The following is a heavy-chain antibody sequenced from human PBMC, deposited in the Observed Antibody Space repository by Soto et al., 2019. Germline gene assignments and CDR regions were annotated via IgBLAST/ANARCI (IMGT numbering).Heavy chain of an antibody. CDR3: ARGVQH. Sequence: QVQLQESGPGLVKPSQTLSPTCLFPVAPFTSVVSPWTWSRQHPGKGLEWIGYIYYSGSTYYNPSLKSRVTISVDTSKNQFSLKLSSVTAADTAVYYCARGVQHWGQGTLVTVSS. CDR1: VAPFTSVVSP. J-gene: IGHJ1*01. CDR2: IYYSGST. V-gene: IGHV4-31*03.